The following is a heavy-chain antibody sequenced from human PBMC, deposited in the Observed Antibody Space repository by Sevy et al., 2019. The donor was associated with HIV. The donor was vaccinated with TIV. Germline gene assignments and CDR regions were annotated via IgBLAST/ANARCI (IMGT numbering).Heavy chain of an antibody. CDR3: ARASPGYYDTSGPPYYFDY. J-gene: IGHJ4*02. Sequence: GESLKISCKGSGYSFTSYWIGWVRQMPGKGLEWMGVIYPGDSDTRNSPSFQVQVTISADKSFSTAYQQWSSLKASDTAMSYCARASPGYYDTSGPPYYFDYWGQGTLVTVSS. CDR2: IYPGDSDT. V-gene: IGHV5-51*01. D-gene: IGHD3-22*01. CDR1: GYSFTSYW.